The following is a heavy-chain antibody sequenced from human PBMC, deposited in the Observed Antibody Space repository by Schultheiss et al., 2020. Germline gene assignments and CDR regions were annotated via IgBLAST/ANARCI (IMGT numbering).Heavy chain of an antibody. J-gene: IGHJ3*02. CDR2: ISGSGGIT. Sequence: GGSLRLSCAASGLTFSSYGMSWVRQAPGKGLEWVSAISGSGGITYYADSVKGRFTISRDNSKNTLYLQMNSLRAEDTAVYFCAREGGDSSGKGAFDIWGQGTMVTVSS. CDR1: GLTFSSYG. CDR3: AREGGDSSGKGAFDI. D-gene: IGHD6-19*01. V-gene: IGHV3-23*01.